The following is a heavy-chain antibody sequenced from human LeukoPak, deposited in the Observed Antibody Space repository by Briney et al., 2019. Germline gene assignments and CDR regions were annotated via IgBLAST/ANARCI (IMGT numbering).Heavy chain of an antibody. V-gene: IGHV4-59*12. J-gene: IGHJ4*02. D-gene: IGHD4/OR15-4a*01. Sequence: PSETLSLTCTVSGGSISSYYWNWIRQPPGKGLEWIGYVSYSGSTNYIPSLKSRVTISLDTSKNQFSLKLSSVTAADTAVYYCARDDANAHDYWGQGTLVTVSS. CDR2: VSYSGST. CDR1: GGSISSYY. CDR3: ARDDANAHDY.